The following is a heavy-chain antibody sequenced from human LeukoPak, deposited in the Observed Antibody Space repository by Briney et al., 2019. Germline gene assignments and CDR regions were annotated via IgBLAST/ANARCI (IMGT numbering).Heavy chain of an antibody. D-gene: IGHD4-17*01. V-gene: IGHV4-34*01. CDR2: INRSGSS. Sequence: PSETLSLTCAVYGGSFSGYYWSWIRQPPGKGLEWIGEINRSGSSNYNPSLKSRVTISVDTSKNQFSLKLSSVTAADTAVYYCARGEDGDYYFQHWGQGTLVTVSS. CDR1: GGSFSGYY. J-gene: IGHJ1*01. CDR3: ARGEDGDYYFQH.